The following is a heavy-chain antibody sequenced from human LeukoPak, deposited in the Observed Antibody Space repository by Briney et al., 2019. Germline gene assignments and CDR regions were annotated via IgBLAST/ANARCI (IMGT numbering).Heavy chain of an antibody. V-gene: IGHV4-39*01. J-gene: IGHJ4*02. Sequence: SETLSLTCTVSGGSISSSSYYWGWIRQPPGKGLEWIGSIYYSGSTYYNPSLKSRVTISVDTSKNQFSLSLTSVTAADAAVYYCSVERAGTIVDYWGQGTLVTVSS. CDR1: GGSISSSSYY. CDR3: SVERAGTIVDY. D-gene: IGHD6-13*01. CDR2: IYYSGST.